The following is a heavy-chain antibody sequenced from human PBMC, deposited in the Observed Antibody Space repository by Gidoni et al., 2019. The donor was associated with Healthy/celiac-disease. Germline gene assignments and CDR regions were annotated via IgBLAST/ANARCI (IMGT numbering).Heavy chain of an antibody. CDR2: INPSGGST. CDR3: AREGSGKTLQLRSPFDY. J-gene: IGHJ4*02. CDR1: GYTFTSYY. D-gene: IGHD3-10*01. Sequence: QVQLVQSGAEVKKPGASVKVSCKASGYTFTSYYMHWVRQAHGHGLEWMGIINPSGGSTSYAQKFQGRVTMTRDTSTSTVYMELSSLRSEDTAVYYCAREGSGKTLQLRSPFDYWGQGTLVTVSS. V-gene: IGHV1-46*01.